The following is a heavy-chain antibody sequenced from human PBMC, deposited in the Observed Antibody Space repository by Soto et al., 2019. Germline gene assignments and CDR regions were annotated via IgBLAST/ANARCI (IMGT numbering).Heavy chain of an antibody. CDR2: IYFSGNT. Sequence: QVQLQESGPGLVKPSQTLSLTCTVSGASVNSGGYYWSWVRQVPGKGPEWIGYIYFSGNTYYNPSLESRITISLDTSQNQFSLKLSSVIAADTALYYCASGDAWGAILASWGPGTLVTVS. D-gene: IGHD4-17*01. CDR1: GASVNSGGYY. V-gene: IGHV4-31*03. CDR3: ASGDAWGAILAS. J-gene: IGHJ4*02.